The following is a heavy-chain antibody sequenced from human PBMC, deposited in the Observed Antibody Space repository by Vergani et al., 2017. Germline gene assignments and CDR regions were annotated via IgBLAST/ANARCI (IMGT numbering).Heavy chain of an antibody. Sequence: EVQLVESGGGLVQPGGSLRLSCAASGFIFSHYWMSWVRQAPGKGLEWVANINQDGSEKYYVDSVKGRFTISRDNAKNSLYLQMNSLRAEDTALYYCARINYYGSXGYSLTRWHNWFDPWGQGTLITFSA. CDR3: ARINYYGSXGYSLTRWHNWFDP. D-gene: IGHD3-22*01. CDR2: INQDGSEK. CDR1: GFIFSHYW. V-gene: IGHV3-7*01. J-gene: IGHJ5*02.